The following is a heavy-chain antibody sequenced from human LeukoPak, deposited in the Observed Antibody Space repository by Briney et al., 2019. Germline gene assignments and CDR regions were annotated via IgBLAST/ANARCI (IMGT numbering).Heavy chain of an antibody. CDR3: TLRGRGYDFDY. CDR2: IRSKAYGGTT. J-gene: IGHJ4*02. CDR1: GFTFGDYA. V-gene: IGHV3-49*03. Sequence: GGSLRLSCTASGFTFGDYAMSWFRQAPGKGLEWVGFIRSKAYGGTTEYAASVKGRFTISRDDSKSIAYLQMNSLKTEGTAVYYCTLRGRGYDFDYWGQGTLVTVSS. D-gene: IGHD5-12*01.